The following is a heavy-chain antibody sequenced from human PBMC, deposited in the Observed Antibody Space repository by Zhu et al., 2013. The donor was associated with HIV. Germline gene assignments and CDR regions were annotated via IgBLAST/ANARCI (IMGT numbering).Heavy chain of an antibody. V-gene: IGHV1-69*01. CDR2: INPIFGTA. CDR3: ARPSGADDAFDI. CDR1: GYTFTAYY. Sequence: QVQLVQSGADVKKPGASVKVSCKSSGYTFTAYYVHWVRQAPGQGLEWMGWINPIFGTANYAQKFQGRVTITADESTSTAYMELSSLRSEDTAVYYCARPSGADDAFDIWGQGTMVTVSS. J-gene: IGHJ3*02. D-gene: IGHD6-19*01.